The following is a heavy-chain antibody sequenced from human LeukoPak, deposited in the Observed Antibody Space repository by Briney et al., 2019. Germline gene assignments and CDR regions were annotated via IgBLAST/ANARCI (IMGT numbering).Heavy chain of an antibody. Sequence: ASVKVSCKVSGYTLTELSMHWVRQAPGQGLEWMGIINPSGGSTSYAQKFQGRVTMTRDTSTSTVYMELSSLRSEDTAVYYCARGSYCGGDCSPLYYYYGMDVWGQGTTVTVSS. J-gene: IGHJ6*02. CDR2: INPSGGST. CDR1: GYTLTELS. CDR3: ARGSYCGGDCSPLYYYYGMDV. D-gene: IGHD2-21*02. V-gene: IGHV1-46*01.